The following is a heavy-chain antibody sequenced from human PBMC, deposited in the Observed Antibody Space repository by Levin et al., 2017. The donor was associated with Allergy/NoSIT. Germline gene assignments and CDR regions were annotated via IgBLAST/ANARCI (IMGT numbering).Heavy chain of an antibody. CDR1: GFTFSTYG. Sequence: GESLKIPCAASGFTFSTYGFHWVPQAPGKGLDWVAVIWYDGSNKSYTDSVKGRFTLSRDNPKNTIYLQMNSLNAGDTAVYYCAGDVWGTECRSTGCSNFDPWGQGTLVTVSS. V-gene: IGHV3-33*01. J-gene: IGHJ5*02. CDR2: IWYDGSNK. D-gene: IGHD2-2*01. CDR3: AGDVWGTECRSTGCSNFDP.